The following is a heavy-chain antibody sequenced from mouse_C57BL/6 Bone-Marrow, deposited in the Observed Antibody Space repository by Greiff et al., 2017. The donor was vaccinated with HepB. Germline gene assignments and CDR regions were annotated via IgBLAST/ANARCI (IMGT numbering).Heavy chain of an antibody. V-gene: IGHV10-1*01. CDR2: IRSKSNNYAT. Sequence: EVHLVESGGGLVQPKGSLKLSCAASGFSFNTYAMNWVRQAPGKGLEWVARIRSKSNNYATYYADSVKDRFTISRDDSESMLYLQMNNLKTEDTAMYYCVRQGGYANYYAMDYWGQGTSVTVSS. D-gene: IGHD2-2*01. CDR1: GFSFNTYA. CDR3: VRQGGYANYYAMDY. J-gene: IGHJ4*01.